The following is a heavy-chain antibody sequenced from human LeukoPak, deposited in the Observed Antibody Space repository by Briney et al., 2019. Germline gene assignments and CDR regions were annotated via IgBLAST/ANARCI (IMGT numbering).Heavy chain of an antibody. D-gene: IGHD2-21*02. CDR2: IYPGDSDT. CDR3: ARRYCGGDCYSDDAFDI. V-gene: IGHV5-51*01. Sequence: GESLKVSCKGSGYNFTSYWIGWVRQMPGKGLEWMGIIYPGDSDTRYSPSFQGQVTISADKSISTAYLQWSSLKASDTAMYYCARRYCGGDCYSDDAFDIWGQGTMVTVSS. CDR1: GYNFTSYW. J-gene: IGHJ3*02.